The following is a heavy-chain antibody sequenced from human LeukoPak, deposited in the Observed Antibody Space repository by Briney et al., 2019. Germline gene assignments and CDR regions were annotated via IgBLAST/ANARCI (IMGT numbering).Heavy chain of an antibody. J-gene: IGHJ4*02. CDR1: RFTFSSYA. D-gene: IGHD5/OR15-5a*01. CDR2: ISGRGDST. CDR3: AGGVYGYNAFDY. Sequence: GGSLRLSCAASRFTFSSYAMSWVRQAPGKGLEWVSTISGRGDSTYYADSVKGRFTISRDNSRNTLYLQMNSLRDEDTAVYYCAGGVYGYNAFDYWGQGTLVSVSS. V-gene: IGHV3-23*01.